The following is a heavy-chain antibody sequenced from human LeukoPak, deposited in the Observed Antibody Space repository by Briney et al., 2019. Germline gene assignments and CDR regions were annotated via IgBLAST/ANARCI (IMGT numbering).Heavy chain of an antibody. V-gene: IGHV3-48*01. CDR3: AITGPGSYPG. CDR2: ISSGSSTL. Sequence: GGSLRLSCAASGFSFSSHSMNWVRQAPGKGLEWVSYISSGSSTLYYADSVKGRFTISRDNAKNSLYLQMNSLRAEDTAVYYCAITGPGSYPGWGQGTLVTVSS. J-gene: IGHJ4*02. D-gene: IGHD3-10*01. CDR1: GFSFSSHS.